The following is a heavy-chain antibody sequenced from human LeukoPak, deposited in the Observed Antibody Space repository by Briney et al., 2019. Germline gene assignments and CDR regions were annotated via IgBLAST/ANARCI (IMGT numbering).Heavy chain of an antibody. Sequence: SETLSLTCAVSGGSISSSNWWSWVRQPPGRGLEWIGEIYHSGSTNYNPSLKSRVTISVDKSKNQFSLKLSSVTAADTAVYYCARERGYDSSGYYLDYWGQGTLVTVSS. CDR2: IYHSGST. CDR3: ARERGYDSSGYYLDY. D-gene: IGHD3-22*01. CDR1: GGSISSSNW. J-gene: IGHJ4*02. V-gene: IGHV4-4*02.